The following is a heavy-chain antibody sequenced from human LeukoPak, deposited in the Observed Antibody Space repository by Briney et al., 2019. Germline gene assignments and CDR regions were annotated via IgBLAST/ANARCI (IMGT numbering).Heavy chain of an antibody. CDR1: GYTFTGYF. J-gene: IGHJ5*02. CDR3: AKGYGGYENWFDP. CDR2: INPNSGGT. D-gene: IGHD5-12*01. V-gene: IGHV1-2*06. Sequence: ASVKVSCKASGYTFTGYFLHWVRQAPGQGLEWMGRINPNSGGTNYAQKFQGRVTMTRDMSISTAYMEASRLRSDDTAVYYCAKGYGGYENWFDPWGQGTLVTVSS.